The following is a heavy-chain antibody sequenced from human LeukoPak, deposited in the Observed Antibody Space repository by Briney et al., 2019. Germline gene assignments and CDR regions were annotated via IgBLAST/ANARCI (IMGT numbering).Heavy chain of an antibody. Sequence: SETLSLTCTVSGGSISGYYWSWIRQPPGKGLEWIGYIYYSGSTNSNPSLKSRVTISLGTSKNHFSLRLNSVTAADTAVYYCARGVVVVAAMLDNWGQGTLVTVSS. D-gene: IGHD2-15*01. CDR2: IYYSGST. CDR1: GGSISGYY. J-gene: IGHJ4*02. CDR3: ARGVVVVAAMLDN. V-gene: IGHV4-59*01.